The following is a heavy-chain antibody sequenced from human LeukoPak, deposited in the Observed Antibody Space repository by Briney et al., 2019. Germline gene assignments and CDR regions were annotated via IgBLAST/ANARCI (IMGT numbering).Heavy chain of an antibody. J-gene: IGHJ4*02. D-gene: IGHD6-13*01. CDR2: INHSGST. Sequence: SETLSLTCTVSGGSISGTYYWSWIRQPPGKGLEWIGEINHSGSTNYNPSLKSRVTISVDTSKNQFSLKLSSVTAADTAVYYCARGSEYSSSLFYFDYWGQGTLVTVSS. V-gene: IGHV4-34*01. CDR1: GGSISGTYY. CDR3: ARGSEYSSSLFYFDY.